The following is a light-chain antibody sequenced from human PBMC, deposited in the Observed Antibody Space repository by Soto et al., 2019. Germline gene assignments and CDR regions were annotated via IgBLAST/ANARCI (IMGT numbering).Light chain of an antibody. CDR3: QSYDSSLSAPYV. Sequence: QSVLTQPPSVSGAPGQRVTISCTGSSSNIGAGYGVHWYQHLPGTAPKLLIYGNNNRPSGVPDRFSASKSGPSASLAITGLQADDEADYYCQSYDSSLSAPYVFGTGTKV. J-gene: IGLJ1*01. CDR2: GNN. V-gene: IGLV1-40*01. CDR1: SSNIGAGYG.